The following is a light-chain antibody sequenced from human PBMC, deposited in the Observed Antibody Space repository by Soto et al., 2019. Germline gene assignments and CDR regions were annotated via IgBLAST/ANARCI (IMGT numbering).Light chain of an antibody. V-gene: IGKV3-20*01. Sequence: EIVLTPSTSTLSLSPGERATLSCRASQSVSSSYLAWYQQKPGQAPRLLIYGASSRATGIPDRFSGSGSGTDFTLTISRLEPEDFAVYYCQQYGSSRTFGQGTKVDIK. CDR1: QSVSSSY. J-gene: IGKJ1*01. CDR2: GAS. CDR3: QQYGSSRT.